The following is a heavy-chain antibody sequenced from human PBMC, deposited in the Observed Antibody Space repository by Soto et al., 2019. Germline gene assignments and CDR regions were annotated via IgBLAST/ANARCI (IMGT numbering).Heavy chain of an antibody. Sequence: GESLKISCKGSGYSFTSYWIGWVLQMPGKGLEWMGIIYPGDSDTRYSPSFQGQVTISADKSISTAYLQWSSLKASDTAMYYCARTVVTPIDYYYYGMDAWGQGTTVTVSS. CDR1: GYSFTSYW. CDR3: ARTVVTPIDYYYYGMDA. D-gene: IGHD2-21*02. V-gene: IGHV5-51*01. J-gene: IGHJ6*02. CDR2: IYPGDSDT.